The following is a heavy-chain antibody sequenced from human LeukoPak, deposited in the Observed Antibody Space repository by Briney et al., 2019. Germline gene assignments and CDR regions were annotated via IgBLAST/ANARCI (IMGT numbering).Heavy chain of an antibody. CDR3: ARGRYGRPDY. D-gene: IGHD5-18*01. CDR2: MFYNGTT. CDR1: RGSISTYY. V-gene: IGHV4-59*01. Sequence: SATLSLTCTVSRGSISTYYWSWIRQPPGKGLEWIGDMFYNGTTNYNPSLRRRVTISVDTSKKQFPLKVTSVTAADTAVYYCARGRYGRPDYWGQGTLVTVSS. J-gene: IGHJ4*02.